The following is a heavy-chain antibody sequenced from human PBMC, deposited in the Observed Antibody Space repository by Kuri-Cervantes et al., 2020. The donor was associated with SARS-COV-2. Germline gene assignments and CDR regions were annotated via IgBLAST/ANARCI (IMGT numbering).Heavy chain of an antibody. J-gene: IGHJ3*02. CDR2: IYSGGST. CDR3: AKDLITMIVVVTYGGFDI. CDR1: GFTVSSNY. Sequence: GGSLRLSCAASGFTVSSNYMSWVRQAPGKGLEWVSVIYSGGSTYYADSVKGRFTISRDDSKNTLYLQMNSLRAEDTAVYYCAKDLITMIVVVTYGGFDIWGQGTRVT. D-gene: IGHD3-22*01. V-gene: IGHV3-53*05.